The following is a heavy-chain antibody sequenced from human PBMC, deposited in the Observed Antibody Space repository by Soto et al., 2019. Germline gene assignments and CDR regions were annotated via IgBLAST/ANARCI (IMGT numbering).Heavy chain of an antibody. Sequence: RGESLKISCKGSGYSFTSYWIGWVRQMPGKGLEWMGIIYPGDSDTRYSPSFQGQVTISADKSISTAYLQWSSLKASDTAMYYCARRYCSSTSCYSEDAFDIWGQGTMVTVSS. CDR3: ARRYCSSTSCYSEDAFDI. J-gene: IGHJ3*02. CDR2: IYPGDSDT. V-gene: IGHV5-51*01. D-gene: IGHD2-2*01. CDR1: GYSFTSYW.